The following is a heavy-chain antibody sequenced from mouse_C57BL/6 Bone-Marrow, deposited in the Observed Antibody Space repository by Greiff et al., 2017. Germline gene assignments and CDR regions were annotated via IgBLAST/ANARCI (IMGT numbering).Heavy chain of an antibody. D-gene: IGHD1-1*01. J-gene: IGHJ3*01. Sequence: EVKLVESGGGLVKPGGSLKLSCAASGFTFSSYAMSWVRQTPEKRLEWVATISDGGSYTYYPDNVKGRFTISRDNAKNNLYLQMSHLKSEDTAMYYCARVLITTGFAYWGQGTLVTVSA. V-gene: IGHV5-4*03. CDR2: ISDGGSYT. CDR1: GFTFSSYA. CDR3: ARVLITTGFAY.